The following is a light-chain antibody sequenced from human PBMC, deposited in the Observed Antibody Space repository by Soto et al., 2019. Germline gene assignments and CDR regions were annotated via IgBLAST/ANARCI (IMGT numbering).Light chain of an antibody. CDR3: QQYYSNPRT. CDR2: WAS. Sequence: DIVMTQSPDSLAVSLGESTTINFKSSQSVLSSSNNKNYLTWYQQKPGQPPKLLIYWASTRESGVPDRFSGSGSGTDFTLTISSLQAEDVAVYYCQQYYSNPRTFGQGTKVDIK. CDR1: QSVLSSSNNKNY. J-gene: IGKJ1*01. V-gene: IGKV4-1*01.